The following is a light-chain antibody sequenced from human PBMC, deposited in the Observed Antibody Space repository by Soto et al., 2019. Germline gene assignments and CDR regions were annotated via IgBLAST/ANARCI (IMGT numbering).Light chain of an antibody. CDR3: QQYINRPYT. CDR2: AAS. CDR1: QDISNY. J-gene: IGKJ2*01. V-gene: IGKV1-33*01. Sequence: DIQMTQSPSSLSASVGDRVTITCQASQDISNYLNWYQQKPGKAPKLLIYAASSLEAGVPSRFSASGSGSDFTFTIISLQPEDIATYYCQQYINRPYTFGQGTKLEI.